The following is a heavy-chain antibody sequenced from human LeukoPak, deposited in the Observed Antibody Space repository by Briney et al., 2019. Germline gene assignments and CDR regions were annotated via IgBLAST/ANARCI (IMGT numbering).Heavy chain of an antibody. CDR3: ARDRRGWTGDYFDY. CDR2: LSSSSSYI. D-gene: IGHD1-14*01. V-gene: IGHV3-21*01. CDR1: GFTFSSYS. J-gene: IGHJ4*02. Sequence: PGGSLRLSCVASGFTFSSYSMNWVRQAPGKGLEWVSSLSSSSSYIFQADSVKGRFTISRDNAKNSLYLQMNSLRAEDTAVYYCARDRRGWTGDYFDYWGQGTLVTVSS.